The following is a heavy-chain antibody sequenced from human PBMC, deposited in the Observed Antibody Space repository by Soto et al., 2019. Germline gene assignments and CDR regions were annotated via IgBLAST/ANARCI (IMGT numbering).Heavy chain of an antibody. Sequence: ASVKVSCKVSGYTLTELSMHWVRQAPGKGLEWMGGFDPEDGETIYAQKFQGRVTMTEDTSTDTAYMELSSLRSEDTAVYYCATVRYCSSTSCYVNWFDPWGQGTPVTVSS. CDR1: GYTLTELS. CDR2: FDPEDGET. D-gene: IGHD2-2*01. J-gene: IGHJ5*02. CDR3: ATVRYCSSTSCYVNWFDP. V-gene: IGHV1-24*01.